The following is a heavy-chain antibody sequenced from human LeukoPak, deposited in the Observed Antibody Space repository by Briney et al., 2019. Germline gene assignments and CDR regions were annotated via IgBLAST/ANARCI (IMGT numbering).Heavy chain of an antibody. V-gene: IGHV4-34*01. J-gene: IGHJ4*02. CDR2: INHSGST. CDR3: ARVLRSVVDTAMVNENYFDD. D-gene: IGHD5-18*01. Sequence: SETLSLTCAVYGGSFRGYYWSWIRQPPGKGLEWIGEINHSGSTNYNPSLKSQVNISVDTSKNQFSLKLSSVTAADTAVYYCARVLRSVVDTAMVNENYFDDWGQGTLVTVSS. CDR1: GGSFRGYY.